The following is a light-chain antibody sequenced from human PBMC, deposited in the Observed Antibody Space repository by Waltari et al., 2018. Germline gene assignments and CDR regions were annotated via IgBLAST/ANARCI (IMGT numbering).Light chain of an antibody. CDR3: AAWDDSLSAVV. CDR1: GFNIGTNF. CDR2: RSD. Sequence: QSALTQPPAASGTPGQRLIISCSGSGFNIGTNFVYLYQQFPGTAPKLLIYRSDQRASGVPDRFAGSKSGSSASLAISGLQSEDESLYYCAAWDDSLSAVVFGGGTQVTVL. J-gene: IGLJ7*01. V-gene: IGLV1-47*01.